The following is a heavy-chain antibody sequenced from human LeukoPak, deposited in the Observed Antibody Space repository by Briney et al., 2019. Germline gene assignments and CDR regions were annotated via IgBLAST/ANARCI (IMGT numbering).Heavy chain of an antibody. J-gene: IGHJ4*02. CDR1: GGSFSGYY. D-gene: IGHD6-19*01. Sequence: ASETLSLTCAVYGGSFSGYYWSWIRQPPGKGLEWIGEINHSGSTNYNPSLKSRVTISVDTSKNQFSLKLSSVTAADTAVYYCATKYSSGWYASGFDYWGQGTLVTVSS. CDR2: INHSGST. V-gene: IGHV4-34*01. CDR3: ATKYSSGWYASGFDY.